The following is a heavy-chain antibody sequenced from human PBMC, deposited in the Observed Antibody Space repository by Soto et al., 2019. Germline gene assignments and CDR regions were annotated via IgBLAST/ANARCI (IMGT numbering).Heavy chain of an antibody. D-gene: IGHD3-3*01. Sequence: QVQLQQWGAGLLKPSETLSLTCAVYGGSFSGYYWNWIRQPPGKGLEWIGEIDHSGYTNYNPSLKSRVTISVDTSKNQFSLRLTSVTAADTAVYYCVRVRYWFDPWGQGTLVTVSS. CDR3: VRVRYWFDP. J-gene: IGHJ5*02. V-gene: IGHV4-34*01. CDR2: IDHSGYT. CDR1: GGSFSGYY.